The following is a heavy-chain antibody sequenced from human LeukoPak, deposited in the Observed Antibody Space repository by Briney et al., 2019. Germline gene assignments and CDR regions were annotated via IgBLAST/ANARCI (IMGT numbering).Heavy chain of an antibody. CDR3: ARGGGSYLNWFDP. CDR1: GGSISSFY. J-gene: IGHJ5*02. Sequence: KPSETLSLTCSVSGGSISSFYWSWIRQPAGKGLEWIGRIYTSGSTNYNPSLKSRVTISVDTSKNQFSLKLSSVTAADTAVYYCARGGGSYLNWFDPWGQGTLVTVSS. CDR2: IYTSGST. D-gene: IGHD1-26*01. V-gene: IGHV4-4*07.